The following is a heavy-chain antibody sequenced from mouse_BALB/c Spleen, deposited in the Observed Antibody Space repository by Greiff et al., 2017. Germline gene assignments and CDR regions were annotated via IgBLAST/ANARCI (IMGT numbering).Heavy chain of an antibody. V-gene: IGHV1-9*01. J-gene: IGHJ1*01. Sequence: VQLQQPGAELVRPGASVKLSCKATGYTFSSYWIEWVKQRPGHGLEWIGEILPGSGSTNYNEKFKGKATFTADTSSNTAYMQLSSLTSEDSAVYYCARRNYGSSYWYFDVWGAGTTVTVSS. CDR2: ILPGSGST. CDR3: ARRNYGSSYWYFDV. D-gene: IGHD1-1*01. CDR1: GYTFSSYW.